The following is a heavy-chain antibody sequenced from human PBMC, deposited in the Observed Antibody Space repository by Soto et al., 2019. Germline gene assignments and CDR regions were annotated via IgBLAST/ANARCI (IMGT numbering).Heavy chain of an antibody. J-gene: IGHJ4*02. Sequence: QVQLVESGGGVVQPGWSLRLSCVASGFTFTNYAMHWVRQAPGKGLEGVAVVWYDGSYKRYSNSVKGRFVISRDNSKNTVDLQMNSLRTEDTAIYYCARIGNTFGGVIAGDYWVQGTLVTVSS. CDR3: ARIGNTFGGVIAGDY. D-gene: IGHD3-16*02. CDR1: GFTFTNYA. V-gene: IGHV3-33*01. CDR2: VWYDGSYK.